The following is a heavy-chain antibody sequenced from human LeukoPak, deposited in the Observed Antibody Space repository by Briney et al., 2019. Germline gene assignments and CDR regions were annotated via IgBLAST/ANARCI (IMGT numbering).Heavy chain of an antibody. CDR3: ARAAGGTYYDFWSGYYSNGYFDY. D-gene: IGHD3-3*01. CDR1: GGSISIYY. J-gene: IGHJ4*02. V-gene: IGHV4-59*01. CDR2: IYYSGST. Sequence: PSETLSLTCTVSGGSISIYYWSWIRQPPGKGLEWIGYIYYSGSTNYNPSLKSRVTISVDTSKNQFSLKLSSVTAADTAVYYCARAAGGTYYDFWSGYYSNGYFDYWGQGTLVTVSS.